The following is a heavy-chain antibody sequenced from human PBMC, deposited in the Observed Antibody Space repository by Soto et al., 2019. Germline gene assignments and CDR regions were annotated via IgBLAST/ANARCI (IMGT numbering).Heavy chain of an antibody. D-gene: IGHD2-15*01. CDR1: GGSISSYY. J-gene: IGHJ4*02. Sequence: TSETLSLTCTVSGGSISSYYWSWIRQPPGKGLEWIGYIYYSGSTNYNPSLKSRVTISVDTSKNQFSLKLSSVTAADTAVYYCARGGCSGGSCAFDYWGQGTLVTVSS. CDR3: ARGGCSGGSCAFDY. CDR2: IYYSGST. V-gene: IGHV4-59*01.